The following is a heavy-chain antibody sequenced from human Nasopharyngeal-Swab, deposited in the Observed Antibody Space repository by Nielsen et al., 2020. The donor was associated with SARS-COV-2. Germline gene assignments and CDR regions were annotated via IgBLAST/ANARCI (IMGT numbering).Heavy chain of an antibody. CDR2: ISSSSSYI. J-gene: IGHJ6*02. V-gene: IGHV3-21*01. CDR1: GFTFSSYA. Sequence: GGSLRLSCAASGFTFSSYAMSWVRQAPGKGLEWVSSISSSSSYIYYADSVKGRFTISRDNAKNSLYLQMNSLRAEDTAVYYCARGCVLTGPTCNYYGMDVWGQGTTVTVSS. CDR3: ARGCVLTGPTCNYYGMDV. D-gene: IGHD3-9*01.